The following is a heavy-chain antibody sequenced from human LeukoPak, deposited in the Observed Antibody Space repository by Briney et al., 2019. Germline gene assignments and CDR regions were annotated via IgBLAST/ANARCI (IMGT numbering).Heavy chain of an antibody. CDR3: ARDLGYCSGGSCYLLDY. J-gene: IGHJ4*02. Sequence: PGGSLRLSCAASGFTFSSYSMNWVRQAPGKGLEWVSYISSSSSTIYYADSVKGRFTISRDNAKNSLYLQMNSLRAEDTAVYYCARDLGYCSGGSCYLLDYWGQGTLVTVSS. V-gene: IGHV3-48*01. CDR1: GFTFSSYS. CDR2: ISSSSSTI. D-gene: IGHD2-15*01.